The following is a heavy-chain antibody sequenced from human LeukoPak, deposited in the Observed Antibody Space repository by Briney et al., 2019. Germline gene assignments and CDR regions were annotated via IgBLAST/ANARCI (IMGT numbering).Heavy chain of an antibody. Sequence: GGSLRLSCAASGFTFSSYSMNWVRQAPGKGLEWVSSISSSSSYIYYADSVKGRFTISRDNAKNSLYLQMNSLRAEDTAVYYCASLGSYFSVVWFDPWGQGTLVTVSS. CDR3: ASLGSYFSVVWFDP. CDR2: ISSSSSYI. V-gene: IGHV3-21*01. D-gene: IGHD1-26*01. CDR1: GFTFSSYS. J-gene: IGHJ5*02.